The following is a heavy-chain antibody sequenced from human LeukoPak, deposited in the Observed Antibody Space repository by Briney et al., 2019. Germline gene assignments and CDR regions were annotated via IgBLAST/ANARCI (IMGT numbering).Heavy chain of an antibody. V-gene: IGHV3-11*04. J-gene: IGHJ6*02. CDR3: ASGDYDFWSGYYYYYGMDV. D-gene: IGHD3-3*01. Sequence: GGSLRLSCAASGFTFSDYYMSWIRQAPGKGLEWISYISSSGSTIYYADSVKGRFTISRDNAKNTLYLQMNSLRAEDTAVYYCASGDYDFWSGYYYYYGMDVWGQGTTVTVSS. CDR2: ISSSGSTI. CDR1: GFTFSDYY.